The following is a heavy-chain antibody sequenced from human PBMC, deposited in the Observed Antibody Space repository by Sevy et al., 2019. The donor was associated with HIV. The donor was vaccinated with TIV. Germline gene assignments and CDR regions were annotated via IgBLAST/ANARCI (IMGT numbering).Heavy chain of an antibody. CDR1: GYTFTSYG. V-gene: IGHV1-18*04. CDR2: ISAYNGNT. CDR3: ARGLKGDYYDSSGYHYGMDV. D-gene: IGHD3-22*01. J-gene: IGHJ6*02. Sequence: ASVKVSCKASGYTFTSYGISWERQAPGQGLEWMGWISAYNGNTNYAQKLQGRVTMTTDTSTSTAYMELRSLRSDDTAVYYCARGLKGDYYDSSGYHYGMDVWGQGTTVTVSS.